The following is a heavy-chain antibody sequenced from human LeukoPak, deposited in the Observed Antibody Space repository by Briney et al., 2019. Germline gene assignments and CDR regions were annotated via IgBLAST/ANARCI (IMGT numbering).Heavy chain of an antibody. V-gene: IGHV4-39*07. CDR3: ARYTPRYCSSTSCYYFDY. CDR2: IYYAGGT. CDR1: GGSISSSNYY. D-gene: IGHD2-2*01. Sequence: PSETLSLTCTVSGGSISSSNYYWGWIRQPPGKGLEWIGNIYYAGGTYYNPSLKSRVTISVDTSKNQFSLRLSSVTAADTAVYYCARYTPRYCSSTSCYYFDYWGQGTLVTVSS. J-gene: IGHJ4*02.